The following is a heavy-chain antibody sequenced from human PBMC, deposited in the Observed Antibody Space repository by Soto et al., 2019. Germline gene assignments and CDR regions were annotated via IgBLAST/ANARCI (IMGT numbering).Heavy chain of an antibody. CDR1: GFTFSSYG. D-gene: IGHD3-22*01. Sequence: QVQLVESGGGVVQPGRSLRLSCAASGFTFSSYGMNWVRQAPGKGLEWVAVISYDGSNKYYADSVKGRFTIARDNSKNTLYLQMNSLRAEDTAVYYCAKVIGYDSSGYYDAVQEALDYWGQGTLVTVS. V-gene: IGHV3-30*18. CDR3: AKVIGYDSSGYYDAVQEALDY. CDR2: ISYDGSNK. J-gene: IGHJ4*02.